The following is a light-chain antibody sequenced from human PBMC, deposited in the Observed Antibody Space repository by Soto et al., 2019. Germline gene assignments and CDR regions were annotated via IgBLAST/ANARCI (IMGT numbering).Light chain of an antibody. CDR3: QQRSGWASIS. J-gene: IGKJ5*01. CDR2: DAS. Sequence: VLTQSPATLSLSPGETATLSRRSSPRVSRYLAWHHHKPGPAPRLLIPDASHSATGIPARFSGSGSGTDFTLTITSIEPEDFAVYSCQQRSGWASISVAQGTRLEIK. V-gene: IGKV3-11*01. CDR1: PRVSRY.